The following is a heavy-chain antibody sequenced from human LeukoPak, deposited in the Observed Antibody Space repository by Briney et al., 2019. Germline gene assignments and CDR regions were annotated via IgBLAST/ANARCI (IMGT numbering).Heavy chain of an antibody. Sequence: PGGSLRLSCAASGFTFSSYSMTWVRQAPGKGLEWVSSISSSSSYIYYADSVKGRFTISRDNAKNSLYLQMNSLRAEDTAVYYCARDFKTTYYYDSSGYYYAYFDYWGQGTLVTVSS. V-gene: IGHV3-21*01. J-gene: IGHJ4*02. CDR3: ARDFKTTYYYDSSGYYYAYFDY. CDR2: ISSSSSYI. CDR1: GFTFSSYS. D-gene: IGHD3-22*01.